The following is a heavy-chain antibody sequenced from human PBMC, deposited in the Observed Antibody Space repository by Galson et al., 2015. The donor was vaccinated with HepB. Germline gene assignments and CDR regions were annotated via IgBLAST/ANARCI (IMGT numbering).Heavy chain of an antibody. J-gene: IGHJ6*03. CDR1: GFTGSTNY. D-gene: IGHD3-10*01. CDR3: TTGDPLRVYHYMHS. V-gene: IGHV3-53*01. CDR2: IHGAGIT. Sequence: SLRLSCAVSGFTGSTNYMSWVRQAPGKGLDWVSLIHGAGITRYAESVKGRFTISRDNSKNTMYLQMNSLRAEDTAVYYCTTGDPLRVYHYMHSWGKGTTVTVAS.